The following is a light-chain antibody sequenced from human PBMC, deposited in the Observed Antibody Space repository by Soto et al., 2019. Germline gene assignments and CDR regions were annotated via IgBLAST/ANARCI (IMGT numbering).Light chain of an antibody. CDR3: QQYGSSPTP. CDR1: QSVSSN. V-gene: IGKV3-20*01. CDR2: GAS. J-gene: IGKJ1*01. Sequence: EIVLTQSPATLSLSPGERATLSCRASQSVSSNLAWYQQKPGQAPRLLIYGASSRATGIPDRFSGSGSGTDFTLTISRLEPEDFAVYFCQQYGSSPTPFGQGTKVDNK.